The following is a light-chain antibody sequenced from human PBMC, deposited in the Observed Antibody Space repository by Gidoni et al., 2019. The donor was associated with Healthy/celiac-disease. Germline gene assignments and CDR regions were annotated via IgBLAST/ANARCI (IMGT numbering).Light chain of an antibody. Sequence: DIVMTQSPDSLAVSLGERATINCNSSQSVLYSSNNKNYLAWYQQKPGQPPKLIIYWASTRESGVPDRFSGSGSGKEFTLTISSLQAEDVALYYCQQYYSTPFTFGPGTKVDIK. CDR1: QSVLYSSNNKNY. CDR3: QQYYSTPFT. CDR2: WAS. J-gene: IGKJ3*01. V-gene: IGKV4-1*01.